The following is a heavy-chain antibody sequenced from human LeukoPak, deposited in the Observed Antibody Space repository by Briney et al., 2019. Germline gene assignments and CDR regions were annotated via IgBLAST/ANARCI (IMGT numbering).Heavy chain of an antibody. CDR3: ARRIAVAGSPVYYFDY. D-gene: IGHD6-19*01. CDR2: INTKSGVT. J-gene: IGHJ4*02. V-gene: IGHV1-2*02. Sequence: GASVKLSCTASAYTLSGYYMHWVRQAPGQGLEWIGWINTKSGVTNYAQKFQGRVTMTWDTSINTTFMELSRLRSDDTAVYYCARRIAVAGSPVYYFDYWGQGTLVTVSS. CDR1: AYTLSGYY.